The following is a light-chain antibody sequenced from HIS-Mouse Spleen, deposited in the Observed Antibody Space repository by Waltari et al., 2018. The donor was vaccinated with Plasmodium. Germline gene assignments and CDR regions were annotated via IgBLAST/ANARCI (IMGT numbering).Light chain of an antibody. CDR3: QQRSNWPPYT. J-gene: IGKJ2*01. CDR2: GAS. Sequence: EIVLTQSPAPLSLSPGERATLPARASQSVSSYLAWYQQKPGQAPRLLIYGASNRATGIPARFSGSGSGTDFTLTISSLEPEDFAVYYCQQRSNWPPYTFGQGTKLEIK. CDR1: QSVSSY. V-gene: IGKV3-11*01.